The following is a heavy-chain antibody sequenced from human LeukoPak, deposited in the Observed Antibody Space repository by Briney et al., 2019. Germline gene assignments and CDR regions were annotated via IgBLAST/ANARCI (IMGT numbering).Heavy chain of an antibody. J-gene: IGHJ4*02. CDR3: SRARMGDGFNYV. CDR1: GFSFSDHF. D-gene: IGHD5-18*01. CDR2: STKSANTYNT. V-gene: IGHV3-72*01. Sequence: PGGSLRLSCAVSGFSFSDHFMDWVRQAPGQGLEWVGRSTKSANTYNTHYAASVKGRFTISRDDSDNSMYLQMNSLKTEDTAVYYCSRARMGDGFNYVWGLGTLVTVSS.